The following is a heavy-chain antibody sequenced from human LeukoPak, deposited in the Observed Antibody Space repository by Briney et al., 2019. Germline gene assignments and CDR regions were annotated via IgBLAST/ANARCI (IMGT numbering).Heavy chain of an antibody. CDR3: ARVGARGAVAGDFDY. D-gene: IGHD6-19*01. V-gene: IGHV5-51*01. Sequence: GESLKISCKGSGYSFTSYWIGWVRQMPGKGLEWMGIIYPGDSDTRYSPSFQGQVTISADKSISTAYLQWSSLKASDTAMYYCARVGARGAVAGDFDYWGQGTLVTVSS. CDR2: IYPGDSDT. CDR1: GYSFTSYW. J-gene: IGHJ4*02.